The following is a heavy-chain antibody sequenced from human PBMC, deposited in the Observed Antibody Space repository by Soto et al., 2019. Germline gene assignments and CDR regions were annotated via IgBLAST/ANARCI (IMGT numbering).Heavy chain of an antibody. D-gene: IGHD4-17*01. CDR1: GGSISSGDYY. V-gene: IGHV4-30-4*01. Sequence: SETLSLTCTVSGGSISSGDYYWSWIRQPPGKGLEWIGYIYYSGSTYYNPSLKSRVTISVDTSKNQFSLKLSSVTAADTAVYYCARAQSRETTVTTIDPWGQGTLVTVSS. J-gene: IGHJ5*02. CDR3: ARAQSRETTVTTIDP. CDR2: IYYSGST.